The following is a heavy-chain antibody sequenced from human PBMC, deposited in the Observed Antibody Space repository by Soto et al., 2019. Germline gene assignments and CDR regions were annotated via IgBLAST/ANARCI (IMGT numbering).Heavy chain of an antibody. CDR1: GFSFSNAW. D-gene: IGHD3-16*01. J-gene: IGHJ3*02. V-gene: IGHV3-15*07. Sequence: GGSLRLSCAASGFSFSNAWINWVRQVPGKGLEWVGRIKSKTDGGTTDFAAPVKGRFAISRDNAKNSLYLQMNSLRAEDTAVNYCAKNRRLLDIGGQGTMVTVSS. CDR3: AKNRRLLDI. CDR2: IKSKTDGGTT.